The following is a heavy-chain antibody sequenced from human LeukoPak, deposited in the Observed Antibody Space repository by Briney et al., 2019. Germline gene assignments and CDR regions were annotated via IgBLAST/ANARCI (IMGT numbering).Heavy chain of an antibody. CDR3: ASPLVGARGGGEIDY. CDR2: ISGSGGST. J-gene: IGHJ4*02. CDR1: GFTFSSYW. V-gene: IGHV3-23*01. D-gene: IGHD1-26*01. Sequence: GGSLRLSCAASGFTFSSYWMSWVRQAPGKGLEWVLAISGSGGSTYYADSVKGRFTISRDNSKNTLYLQMNSLRAEDTAVYYCASPLVGARGGGEIDYWGQGTLVTVSS.